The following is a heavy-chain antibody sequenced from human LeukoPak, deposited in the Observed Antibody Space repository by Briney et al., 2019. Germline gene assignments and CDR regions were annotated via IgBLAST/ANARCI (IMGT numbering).Heavy chain of an antibody. Sequence: GGSLRLSCAASGFTFSRSDMNRVRQAPGKGLEWVSSISGSSSYIYYTDSLKGRFTISRDNAKNSLYLQMNSLRAEDTAVYYCARGSSNVAARNNWFGSWGQGTLVIVSS. J-gene: IGHJ5*01. CDR3: ARGSSNVAARNNWFGS. D-gene: IGHD6-6*01. CDR2: ISGSSSYI. V-gene: IGHV3-21*01. CDR1: GFTFSRSD.